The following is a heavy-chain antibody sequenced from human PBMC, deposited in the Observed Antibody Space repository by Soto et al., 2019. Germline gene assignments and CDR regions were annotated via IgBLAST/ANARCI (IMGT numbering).Heavy chain of an antibody. Sequence: ASVKVSCKASGYTFTSYGISWVRQAPGQGLEWMGWISAYNGNTNYAQKLQGRVTMTTDTSTSTAYMELRSRRSDDTAVYYCARDRFHCEILPGYYKGLNWFDPWGQGTLVTVSS. CDR2: ISAYNGNT. CDR1: GYTFTSYG. V-gene: IGHV1-18*01. D-gene: IGHD3-9*01. J-gene: IGHJ5*02. CDR3: ARDRFHCEILPGYYKGLNWFDP.